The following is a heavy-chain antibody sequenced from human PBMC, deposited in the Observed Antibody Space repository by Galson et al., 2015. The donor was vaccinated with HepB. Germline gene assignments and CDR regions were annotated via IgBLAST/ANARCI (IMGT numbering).Heavy chain of an antibody. CDR2: ISVYTGDT. J-gene: IGHJ6*02. Sequence: SVTVSCKASGSSFYSYNIVWVRQAPGQGLEWVGWISVYTGDTNSAQKFQGRVTMTTDTSTSTAYMEVRSLRSDDTAVFYCARVGIDADTAVATPAYYDYGMDVWGRGTTVTVSS. D-gene: IGHD5-18*01. CDR1: GSSFYSYN. CDR3: ARVGIDADTAVATPAYYDYGMDV. V-gene: IGHV1-18*04.